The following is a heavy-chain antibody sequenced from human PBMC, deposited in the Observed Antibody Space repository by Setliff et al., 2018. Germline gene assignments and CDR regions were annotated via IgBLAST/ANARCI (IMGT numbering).Heavy chain of an antibody. Sequence: ASVKVSCKASGYTFTSYDINWVRQATGQGLEWMGGIIPILGIANYAQKFQGRVTITADKSTSTAYMELSSLRSEDTAVYYCARAGLLWFGDQTYYYYGMDVW. CDR1: GYTFTSYD. J-gene: IGHJ6*01. V-gene: IGHV1-69*10. CDR2: IIPILGIA. D-gene: IGHD3-10*01. CDR3: ARAGLLWFGDQTYYYYGMDV.